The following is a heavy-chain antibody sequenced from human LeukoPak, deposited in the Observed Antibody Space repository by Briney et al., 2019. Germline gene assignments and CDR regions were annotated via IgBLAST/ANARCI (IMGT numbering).Heavy chain of an antibody. CDR3: ARGPSSIDSSWYFGFDP. CDR1: GGSISTYY. Sequence: SQTLSLTCTVSGGSISTYYWSWIRQPAGKGLEWIGRIYTSGSTNYNPSLKSRVIMSVDTSKNQFSLKVSSVTAADTAMYYCARGPSSIDSSWYFGFDPWGQGTLVTVSS. D-gene: IGHD6-13*01. V-gene: IGHV4-4*07. J-gene: IGHJ5*02. CDR2: IYTSGST.